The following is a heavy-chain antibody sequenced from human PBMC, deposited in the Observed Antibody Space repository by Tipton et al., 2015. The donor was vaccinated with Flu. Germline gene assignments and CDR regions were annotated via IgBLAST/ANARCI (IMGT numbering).Heavy chain of an antibody. CDR3: ARRDYSNYVSEPKNWFDP. CDR1: GFTFSRYA. CDR2: VFHSGNT. Sequence: LRLSCAASGFTFSRYAMSWVRQTPGKGLEWIGNVFHSGNTYHNPSLKSRVTIPVDTSKNQFSLKLSSVTAADTAVYYCARRDYSNYVSEPKNWFDPWGQGALVTVSS. V-gene: IGHV4-59*08. J-gene: IGHJ5*02. D-gene: IGHD4-11*01.